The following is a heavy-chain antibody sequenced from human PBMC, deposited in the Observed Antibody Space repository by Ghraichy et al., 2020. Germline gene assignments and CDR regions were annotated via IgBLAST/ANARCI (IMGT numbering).Heavy chain of an antibody. D-gene: IGHD6-13*01. CDR1: GGSISSGSYY. CDR3: ARGYSSSWYSGAFDI. V-gene: IGHV4-61*02. CDR2: IYTSGST. J-gene: IGHJ3*02. Sequence: SETLSLTCTVSGGSISSGSYYWSWIRQPAGKGLEWIGRIYTSGSTNYNPSLKSRVTISVDTSKNQFSLKLSSVTAADTAVYYCARGYSSSWYSGAFDIWGQGTMVTVSS.